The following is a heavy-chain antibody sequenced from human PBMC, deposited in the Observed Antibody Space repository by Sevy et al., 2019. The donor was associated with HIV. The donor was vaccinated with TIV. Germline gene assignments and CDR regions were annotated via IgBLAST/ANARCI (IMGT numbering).Heavy chain of an antibody. D-gene: IGHD3-10*01. V-gene: IGHV3-21*06. CDR2: VSGSSNYI. Sequence: GGSLRLSCATSGFTFNNDNMNWVRQAPWKGLEWVSSVSGSSNYIYYAESVKGRFIISRDNTKNTLYLQMNSLRVDDTALYYCARGPPDGSYDYFDYWGQGTLVTVSS. CDR1: GFTFNNDN. J-gene: IGHJ4*02. CDR3: ARGPPDGSYDYFDY.